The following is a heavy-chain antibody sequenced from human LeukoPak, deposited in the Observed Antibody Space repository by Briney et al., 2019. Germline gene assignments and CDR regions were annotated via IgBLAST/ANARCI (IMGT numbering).Heavy chain of an antibody. CDR1: GFFFNAYW. V-gene: IGHV3-30-3*01. Sequence: LSGGSLRLSCAASGFFFNAYWLSRVRQAPGKGLEWVAVISYDGSNKYYADSVKGRFTISRDNSKNTLYLQMNSLRAEDTAVYYCARDSPLGVADGIDAFDIWGQGTMVTVSS. CDR2: ISYDGSNK. CDR3: ARDSPLGVADGIDAFDI. D-gene: IGHD6-19*01. J-gene: IGHJ3*02.